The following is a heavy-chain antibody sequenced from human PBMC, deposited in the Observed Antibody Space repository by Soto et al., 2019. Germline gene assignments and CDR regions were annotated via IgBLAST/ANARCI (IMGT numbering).Heavy chain of an antibody. CDR3: ARAWGRVFDY. CDR1: GGSISSYY. D-gene: IGHD2-15*01. J-gene: IGHJ4*02. Sequence: QVQLQESGPGLVKPSETLSLTCTVSGGSISSYYWSWIRQPPGKGLEWIGYIYYSGSTNYNPSLRSRGALSVDTSKNQFSLVLSSVTAAEAAVYYCARAWGRVFDYWGQGTLVTVSS. CDR2: IYYSGST. V-gene: IGHV4-59*01.